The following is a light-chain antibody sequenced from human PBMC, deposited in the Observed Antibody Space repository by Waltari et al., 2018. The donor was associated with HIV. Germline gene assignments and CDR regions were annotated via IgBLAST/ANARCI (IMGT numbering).Light chain of an antibody. CDR2: DVS. CDR1: SSDFGGYNY. Sequence: QSALTQPASVSGSPGQSITLSCTGTSSDFGGYNYVSWYQQHPGNSPKLMIYDVSKRPSGVSNRFSGSKSGNTASLTISGLQAEDEADYYCCSYAGSSTYVFGTGTKVTVL. CDR3: CSYAGSSTYV. J-gene: IGLJ1*01. V-gene: IGLV2-23*02.